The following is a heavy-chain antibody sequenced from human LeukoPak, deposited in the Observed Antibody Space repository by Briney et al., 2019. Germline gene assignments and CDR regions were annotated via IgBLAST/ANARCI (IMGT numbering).Heavy chain of an antibody. Sequence: GGSLRLSCAAPGFTFSSYWMSWVRQAPGKGLEWVANIKQDGSEKYYVDSVKGRFTISRDNAKNSLYLQMNSLRAEDTAVYYCATLPVLSYYDSSGYPFDYWGHGTLVTVSS. V-gene: IGHV3-7*01. CDR2: IKQDGSEK. CDR1: GFTFSSYW. CDR3: ATLPVLSYYDSSGYPFDY. J-gene: IGHJ4*01. D-gene: IGHD3-22*01.